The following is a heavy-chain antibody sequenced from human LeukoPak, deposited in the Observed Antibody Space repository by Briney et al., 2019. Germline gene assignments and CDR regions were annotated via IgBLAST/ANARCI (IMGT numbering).Heavy chain of an antibody. J-gene: IGHJ4*02. D-gene: IGHD3-22*01. Sequence: GASVKVSCKASGYIFTGYDINWVRQATGQGLEWMGWMNPNSGNTAYAQKFQGRVTITRNTSISTAYMELSSLRSEDTAVYYCAREDYYDSGSNDYWGQGTLVTVSS. CDR1: GYIFTGYD. V-gene: IGHV1-8*02. CDR2: MNPNSGNT. CDR3: AREDYYDSGSNDY.